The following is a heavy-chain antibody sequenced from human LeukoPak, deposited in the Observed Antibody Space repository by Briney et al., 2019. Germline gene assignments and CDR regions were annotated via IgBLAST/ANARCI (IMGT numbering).Heavy chain of an antibody. J-gene: IGHJ4*02. CDR2: ISSSSNYI. D-gene: IGHD6-6*01. V-gene: IGHV3-21*01. CDR3: ARDPTSIAAPRYFDY. Sequence: GGSLRLSCAASGFTLSSYSMNWVRQAPGKGLEWVSSISSSSNYIYYADSLKGRFTISRDNAKNSLYLQMNSLRAEDTAVYYCARDPTSIAAPRYFDYWGQGTLVTVSS. CDR1: GFTLSSYS.